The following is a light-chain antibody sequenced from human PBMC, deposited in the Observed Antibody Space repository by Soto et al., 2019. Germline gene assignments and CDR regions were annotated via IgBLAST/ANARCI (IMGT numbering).Light chain of an antibody. V-gene: IGLV1-47*02. J-gene: IGLJ3*02. Sequence: QTVVTQPPSASGAPGQRVTISCSGSTSNIGSNYVYWYQQLPGTAPKLLIYSNNQRPSGVPDRFSASKSGTSASLVINGLRSEDEADYYCAAWDDSLSGLWVFGGGTKLTVL. CDR3: AAWDDSLSGLWV. CDR2: SNN. CDR1: TSNIGSNY.